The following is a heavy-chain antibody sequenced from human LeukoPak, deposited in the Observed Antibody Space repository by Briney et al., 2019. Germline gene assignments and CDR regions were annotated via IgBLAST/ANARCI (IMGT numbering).Heavy chain of an antibody. V-gene: IGHV1-46*01. CDR2: TNPSGGRV. D-gene: IGHD5-18*01. J-gene: IGHJ4*02. Sequence: ASVKVSCKASGYTFTRYYIHWVRQAPGQGLEWMGITNPSGGRVTYAQKFQGRVTMTWDTSTSTVYMELSSLRSDDTAVYYCARDPAMVRELDYCVQGPLVTNSS. CDR3: ARDPAMVRELDY. CDR1: GYTFTRYY.